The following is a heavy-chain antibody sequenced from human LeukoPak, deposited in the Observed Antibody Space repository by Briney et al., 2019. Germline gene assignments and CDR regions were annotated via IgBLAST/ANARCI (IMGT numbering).Heavy chain of an antibody. J-gene: IGHJ4*02. Sequence: TGGSLRLSCAASGFTFSSYGMHWVRQAPGKGLEWVSSISSSSSYIYYADSVKGRFTISRDNAKNSLYLQMNSLRAEDTAVYYCARDRERDLFDYWGQGTLVTVSS. CDR3: ARDRERDLFDY. CDR2: ISSSSSYI. CDR1: GFTFSSYG. V-gene: IGHV3-21*01.